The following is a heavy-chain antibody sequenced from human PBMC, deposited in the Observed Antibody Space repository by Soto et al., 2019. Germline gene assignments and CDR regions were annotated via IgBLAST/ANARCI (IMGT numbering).Heavy chain of an antibody. CDR3: ASFQLGSCTTTSSGCYYYCMNF. Sequence: SETLSLTCTVSGGSVSSGSYYWSWIRQPPGKGLEWIGYIYYSGSTNYNPSLKSRVTISVDTSKNQFSLKLSSVTAADTAVYYSASFQLGSCTTTSSGCYYYCMNFWHQASTVTFS. V-gene: IGHV4-61*01. J-gene: IGHJ6*02. CDR2: IYYSGST. D-gene: IGHD2-2*03. CDR1: GGSVSSGSYY.